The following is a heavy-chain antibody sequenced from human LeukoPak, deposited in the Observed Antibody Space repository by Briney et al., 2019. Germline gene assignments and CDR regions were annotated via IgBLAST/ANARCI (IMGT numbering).Heavy chain of an antibody. CDR1: GFTFSSYG. CDR3: AKESTSRGRDY. Sequence: GGSLRLSCAASGFTFSSYGMHWVRQAPGKGLEWVAVTSYDGSNKYYADSVKGRFTISRDNSKNTLYLQMNSLRAEDTAVYYCAKESTSRGRDYWGQGTLVTVSS. D-gene: IGHD2-2*01. V-gene: IGHV3-30*18. CDR2: TSYDGSNK. J-gene: IGHJ4*02.